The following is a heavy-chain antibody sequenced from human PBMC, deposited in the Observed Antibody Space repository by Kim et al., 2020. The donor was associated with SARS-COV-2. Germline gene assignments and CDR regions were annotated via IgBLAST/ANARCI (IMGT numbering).Heavy chain of an antibody. V-gene: IGHV3-33*06. J-gene: IGHJ3*02. D-gene: IGHD1-26*01. Sequence: GGSLRLSCAASGFTFSSYGMHWVRQAPGKGLEWVAVIWYDGSNKYYADSVKGRFTISRDNSKNTLYLQMNSLRAEDTAVYYCAKGPYSGSYIGSDAFDIWGQGTMVTVSS. CDR3: AKGPYSGSYIGSDAFDI. CDR2: IWYDGSNK. CDR1: GFTFSSYG.